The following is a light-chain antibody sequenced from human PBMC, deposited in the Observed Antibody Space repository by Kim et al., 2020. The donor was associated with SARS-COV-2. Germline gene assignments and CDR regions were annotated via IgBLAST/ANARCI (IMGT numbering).Light chain of an antibody. J-gene: IGKJ4*01. V-gene: IGKV3-15*01. CDR3: QQYDKWPHT. CDR2: GAS. CDR1: QTIRAN. Sequence: VSPGERATFACRASQTIRANLAWYQRKPGQAPRLLIYGASTRATGIPSRFSGSGSGAEFTLTIGSLQSEDFAVYYCQQYDKWPHTFGGGTTVEIK.